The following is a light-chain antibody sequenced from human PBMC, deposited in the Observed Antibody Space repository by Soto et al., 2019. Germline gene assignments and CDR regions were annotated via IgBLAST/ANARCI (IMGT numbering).Light chain of an antibody. CDR1: QSISSY. CDR2: AAS. CDR3: QQSYSTPRLT. J-gene: IGKJ4*01. V-gene: IGKV1-39*01. Sequence: DIQMTQSPSSLSASVGDRVTITCRASQSISSYLNWYQQKPGKAPKLLIYAASSLQSGVPSRLSGSGSGIDFTLTISSLQPKDFATYYCQQSYSTPRLTFGGGTKVEIK.